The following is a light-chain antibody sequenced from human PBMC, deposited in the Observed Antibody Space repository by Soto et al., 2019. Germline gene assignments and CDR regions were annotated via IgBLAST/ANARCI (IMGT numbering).Light chain of an antibody. CDR3: QQYGSSGT. Sequence: EIVLTQSPVTLSLSPGERATLSCRASQSVSSNLAWYQQKPGQAPRLLIYGESTRATGIPARFSGSGSGTDFTLTISRLEPEDFAVYYCQQYGSSGTFGQGTKVDIK. CDR2: GES. J-gene: IGKJ1*01. CDR1: QSVSSN. V-gene: IGKV3-20*01.